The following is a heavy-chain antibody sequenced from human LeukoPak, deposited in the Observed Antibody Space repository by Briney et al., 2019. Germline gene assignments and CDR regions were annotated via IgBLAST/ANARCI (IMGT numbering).Heavy chain of an antibody. V-gene: IGHV6-1*01. J-gene: IGHJ4*02. CDR1: GDSVSSNSAA. CDR2: TYYRSKWYN. Sequence: SQTLSLTCAISGDSVSSNSAAWNWVRQSPSRGLEWLGSTYYRSKWYNDYAVSVKSRITINPDTSKNQFSLQLNSVTPEDTAVYYCARETGVAVAGIFDYWGQGTLVTVSS. CDR3: ARETGVAVAGIFDY. D-gene: IGHD6-19*01.